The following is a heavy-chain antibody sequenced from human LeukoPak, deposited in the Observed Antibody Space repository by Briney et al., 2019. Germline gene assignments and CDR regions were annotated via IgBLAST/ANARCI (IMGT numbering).Heavy chain of an antibody. J-gene: IGHJ4*02. V-gene: IGHV3-23*01. CDR3: AKDLVAAAGLFDY. CDR1: GFRFSDFT. D-gene: IGHD6-13*01. Sequence: GGSLRLSCAASGFRFSDFTMTWVRQAPGKGLEWVSAISGSGGSTYYADSVKGRFTISRDNSKNTLYLQMNSLRAEDTAVYYCAKDLVAAAGLFDYWGQGTLVTVSS. CDR2: ISGSGGST.